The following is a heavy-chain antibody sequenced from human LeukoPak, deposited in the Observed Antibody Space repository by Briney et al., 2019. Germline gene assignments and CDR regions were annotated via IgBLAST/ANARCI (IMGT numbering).Heavy chain of an antibody. CDR1: GFTFSSYN. CDR3: ASPPDIVVEPDAITDYYYMAV. J-gene: IGHJ6*03. D-gene: IGHD2-2*02. CDR2: ISSSSSAK. Sequence: GGSLRLSCAASGFTFSSYNLNWVRQAPGKGLEWVSFISSSSSAKYYADSVRGRFTISRDNAKHSLYLQMNSLRAEDTAVYYCASPPDIVVEPDAITDYYYMAVWGKGTTVTVSS. V-gene: IGHV3-48*04.